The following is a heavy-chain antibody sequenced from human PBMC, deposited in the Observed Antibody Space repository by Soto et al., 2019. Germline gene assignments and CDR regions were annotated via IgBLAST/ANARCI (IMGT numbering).Heavy chain of an antibody. D-gene: IGHD3-9*01. J-gene: IGHJ5*02. CDR2: IWYDGSNK. CDR1: GFTFSSYG. V-gene: IGHV3-33*01. Sequence: QVQLVESGGGMVQPGRSLRLSCAASGFTFSSYGMHWVRQAPGKGLEWVAVIWYDGSNKYYADSVKGRFTISRDNSKNTLYLQMNSLRAEDTAVYYCAREGFDVDWFDPWGQGTLVTVSS. CDR3: AREGFDVDWFDP.